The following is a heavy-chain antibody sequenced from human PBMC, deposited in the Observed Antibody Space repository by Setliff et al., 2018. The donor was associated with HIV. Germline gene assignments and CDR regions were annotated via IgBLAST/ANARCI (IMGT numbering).Heavy chain of an antibody. CDR3: VRDQVGPQWCYMDV. Sequence: PGGSLRLSCAASGFTFSDYWMHWVRQAPGKGLVWVAYINSDGSRPSYADSVKGRFTISRDNAKNTLYLQMNSLRAEDTAVYYCVRDQVGPQWCYMDVWGKGTTVTVSS. D-gene: IGHD2-15*01. CDR1: GFTFSDYW. J-gene: IGHJ6*03. CDR2: INSDGSRP. V-gene: IGHV3-74*01.